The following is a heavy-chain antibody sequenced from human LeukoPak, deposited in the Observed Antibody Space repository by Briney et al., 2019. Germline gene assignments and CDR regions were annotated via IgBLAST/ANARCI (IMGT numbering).Heavy chain of an antibody. CDR3: ARSIAAAGIYYYYYMDV. V-gene: IGHV1-8*03. D-gene: IGHD6-13*01. CDR2: MNPNSGNT. Sequence: ASVKVSCKASGYTFTSYDINWVRQATGQGLEWMGWMNPNSGNTGYAQKFQGRVTITRNTSISTAYMELSSLRSEDTAVYYCARSIAAAGIYYYYYMDVWGKGTTVTVSS. J-gene: IGHJ6*03. CDR1: GYTFTSYD.